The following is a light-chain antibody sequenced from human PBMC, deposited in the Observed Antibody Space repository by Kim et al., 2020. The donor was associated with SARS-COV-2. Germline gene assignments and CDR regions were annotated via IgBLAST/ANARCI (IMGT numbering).Light chain of an antibody. Sequence: QTATLTCTGNGNNVGTEGAAWLQQHQGHPPNLLSYRDDNRPSGISERLSASRSGNTASLTITGLQPEDEADYYCSAWDSSLSAWVFGGGTQLTVL. CDR3: SAWDSSLSAWV. CDR1: GNNVGTEG. CDR2: RDD. V-gene: IGLV10-54*01. J-gene: IGLJ3*02.